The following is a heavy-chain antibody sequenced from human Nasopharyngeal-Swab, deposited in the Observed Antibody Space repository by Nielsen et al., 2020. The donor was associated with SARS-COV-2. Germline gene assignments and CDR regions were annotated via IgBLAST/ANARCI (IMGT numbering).Heavy chain of an antibody. V-gene: IGHV3-30-3*01. Sequence: VRQAPGKGLEWVAVIPYDGSNKYYADSVKGRFTISRDNSKNTLYLQMNSLRAEDTAVYYCARDHEEYYYYYYMDVWGKGTTVTVSS. CDR3: ARDHEEYYYYYYMDV. CDR2: IPYDGSNK. J-gene: IGHJ6*03.